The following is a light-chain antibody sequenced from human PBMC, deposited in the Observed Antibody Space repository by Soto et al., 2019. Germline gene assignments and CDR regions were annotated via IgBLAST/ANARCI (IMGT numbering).Light chain of an antibody. CDR3: QQLFDSPIT. Sequence: DIHLTQSPSFLSPSIIEIVTITCLASQVISTSLAWYQVKPGKAPKLLIYAASTLESGVPSRFSATVSGTEFSLTITSLQPEDFATYYCQQLFDSPITFGQGTRLEIK. J-gene: IGKJ5*01. CDR2: AAS. CDR1: QVISTS. V-gene: IGKV1-9*01.